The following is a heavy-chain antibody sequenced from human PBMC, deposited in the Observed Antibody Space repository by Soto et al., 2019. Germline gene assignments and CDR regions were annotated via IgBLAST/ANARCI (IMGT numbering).Heavy chain of an antibody. J-gene: IGHJ4*02. CDR1: GYSFIDYY. Sequence: QVQLVQSGAEVKKPGASVKVSCRTSGYSFIDYYVHWVRQAPGQGLEWVGWINPNSGASKYAENFQGRVTMTRDRSTSTVYMEFAGLRSGDTAVYYCARWRDAVATHGFWGQGSLVTVSS. D-gene: IGHD5-12*01. CDR2: INPNSGAS. CDR3: ARWRDAVATHGF. V-gene: IGHV1-2*02.